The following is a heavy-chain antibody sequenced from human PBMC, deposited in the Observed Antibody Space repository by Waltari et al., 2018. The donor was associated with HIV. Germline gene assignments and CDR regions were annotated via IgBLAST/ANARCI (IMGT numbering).Heavy chain of an antibody. CDR3: TSEEDYGSGSHFDY. D-gene: IGHD3-10*01. CDR1: GFNLHRRW. CDR2: IKTKGDGGAT. Sequence: EVQLVESGGDLLKTGGCLRLSCAASGFNLHRRWMSWVRQAPGKGLEWVCRIKTKGDGGATDYAAAVKGRFTISKDDSKNTVYLQMNSLKIEYTAVYYCTSEEDYGSGSHFDYWGQGTLVTVSS. V-gene: IGHV3-15*01. J-gene: IGHJ4*02.